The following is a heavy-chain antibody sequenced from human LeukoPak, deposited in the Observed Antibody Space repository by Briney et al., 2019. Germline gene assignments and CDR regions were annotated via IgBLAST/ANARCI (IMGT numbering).Heavy chain of an antibody. J-gene: IGHJ4*02. CDR2: ISGSGGST. CDR3: AKDVLSFDY. Sequence: GGSLRHSCAASVYTFCSYAMRWVRQTPQGRLGWVSAISGSGGSTYYADSVKGRFTISRDNSKNTLYLQMNTLRAEDTAVYYCAKDVLSFDYWGQGTLVTVSS. V-gene: IGHV3-23*01. D-gene: IGHD2/OR15-2a*01. CDR1: VYTFCSYA.